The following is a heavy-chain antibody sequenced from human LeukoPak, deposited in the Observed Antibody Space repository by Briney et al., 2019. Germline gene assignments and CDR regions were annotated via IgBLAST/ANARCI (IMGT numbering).Heavy chain of an antibody. CDR2: IYYSGST. CDR3: ARDEAGGNWYFDL. V-gene: IGHV4-59*01. CDR1: GGSISSYY. D-gene: IGHD4-23*01. Sequence: SETLSLTCTVSGGSISSYYWSWIRQPPGKGLEWIGYIYYSGSTNYNPSLKSRVTISVDTPKNQFSLKLSSVTAADTAVYYCARDEAGGNWYFDLWGRGTLVTVSS. J-gene: IGHJ2*01.